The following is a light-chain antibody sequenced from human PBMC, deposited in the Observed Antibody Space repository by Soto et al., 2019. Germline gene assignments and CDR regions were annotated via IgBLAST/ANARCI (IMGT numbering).Light chain of an antibody. V-gene: IGKV3-20*01. CDR3: QQYGSSFT. Sequence: VLTQSPGTLSLSPGERATLSCRTSQSVPSSYFAWYQQKPGQAPRLLIYGASSRATGIPNRFSGSGSGTEFTLTISRLEPEDFAVYYCQQYGSSFTFGPGTKVDIK. CDR2: GAS. CDR1: QSVPSSY. J-gene: IGKJ3*01.